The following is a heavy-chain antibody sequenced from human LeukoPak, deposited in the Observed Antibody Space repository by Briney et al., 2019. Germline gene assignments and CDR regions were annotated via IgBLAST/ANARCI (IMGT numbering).Heavy chain of an antibody. Sequence: PSETLSLTCTVSGGSISSFHWSWIRQPPGKGLEWIGYIFYSGSTNYNPSLKSRVTISVDTSKNQFSLKLSSVTAADTAVYYCARLSTSWFFDYWGQGTLVTVSS. V-gene: IGHV4-59*08. CDR2: IFYSGST. J-gene: IGHJ4*02. CDR1: GGSISSFH. D-gene: IGHD6-13*01. CDR3: ARLSTSWFFDY.